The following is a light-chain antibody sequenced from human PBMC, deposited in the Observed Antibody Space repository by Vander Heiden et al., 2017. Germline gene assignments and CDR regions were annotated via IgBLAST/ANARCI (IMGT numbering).Light chain of an antibody. CDR1: RNGYNY. J-gene: IGKJ1*01. V-gene: IGKV2-28*01. Sequence: RNGYNYLNWYLQKPGQSPQLLIYLGSNRASGVPDRFSGSESGTDFTLKISRVEAEDVGVYYCMQALQTPRTFGQGTKVEIK. CDR3: MQALQTPRT. CDR2: LGS.